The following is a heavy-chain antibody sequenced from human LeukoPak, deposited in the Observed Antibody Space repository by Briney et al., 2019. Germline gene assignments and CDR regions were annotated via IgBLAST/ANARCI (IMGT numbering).Heavy chain of an antibody. CDR3: ARQRYSSIQDY. CDR1: GGSISSYY. Sequence: PSETLSLTCTVSGGSISSYYWGWIRQPPGKGLEWIGSMYYSGSTYYNPSLKSRVTISVDTSKNQFSLKLSSVTAADTAVYYCARQRYSSIQDYWGQGTLVTVSS. D-gene: IGHD6-13*01. CDR2: MYYSGST. V-gene: IGHV4-39*01. J-gene: IGHJ4*02.